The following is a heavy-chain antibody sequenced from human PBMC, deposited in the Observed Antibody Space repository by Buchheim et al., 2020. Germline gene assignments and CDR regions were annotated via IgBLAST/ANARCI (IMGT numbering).Heavy chain of an antibody. CDR3: ARGVRFPIWKGTYGMDV. CDR1: GGSISSYY. Sequence: QVQLQESGPGLVKPSETLSLTCTVSGGSISSYYWSWIRQPPGKGLEWIGYIYYSGSTNYNPSLKSRVTISIDTSKNQVSMKLSSVTAADTAVYYCARGVRFPIWKGTYGMDVWGQGTT. J-gene: IGHJ6*02. V-gene: IGHV4-59*01. CDR2: IYYSGST. D-gene: IGHD3-10*01.